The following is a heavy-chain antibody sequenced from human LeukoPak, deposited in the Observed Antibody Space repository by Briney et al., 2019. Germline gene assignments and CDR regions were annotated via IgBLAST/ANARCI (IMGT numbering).Heavy chain of an antibody. V-gene: IGHV3-48*04. J-gene: IGHJ4*02. Sequence: GSLRLSCAASGFTFSSYSMNWVRQAPGKGLEWVSYISSSSSTIYSADSVKGRFTISRDNAKNSLYLQMSSLRAEDTAVYYCAREKGVSSSSSIDYWGQGTLVTVSS. CDR3: AREKGVSSSSSIDY. D-gene: IGHD6-6*01. CDR1: GFTFSSYS. CDR2: ISSSSSTI.